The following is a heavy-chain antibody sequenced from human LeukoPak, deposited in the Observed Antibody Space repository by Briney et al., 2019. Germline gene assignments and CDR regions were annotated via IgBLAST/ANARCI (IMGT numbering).Heavy chain of an antibody. J-gene: IGHJ4*02. CDR2: INPNSGGT. D-gene: IGHD6-19*01. CDR3: ARDIVSSGWRIFDY. Sequence: GSSVKVSCKASGGTFSSYAISWVRQAPGQGLEWMGWINPNSGGTNYAQKFQGRVTMTRDTSISTAYMELSRLRSDDTAVYYCARDIVSSGWRIFDYWGQGTLVTVSS. V-gene: IGHV1-2*02. CDR1: GGTFSSYA.